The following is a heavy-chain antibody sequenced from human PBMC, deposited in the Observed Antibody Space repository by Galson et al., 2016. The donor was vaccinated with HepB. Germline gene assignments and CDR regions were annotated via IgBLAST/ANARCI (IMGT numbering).Heavy chain of an antibody. Sequence: SVKVSCKASGGSFSSYAISWVRQAPGQGLEWMGGISPIFGTANYAQRFQGRVTITADESTSTAYMELSSLRSADTAVYSCARDRGAAGGLNAFEIWGQGTMVTVSS. CDR2: ISPIFGTA. D-gene: IGHD3-10*01. CDR3: ARDRGAAGGLNAFEI. J-gene: IGHJ3*02. CDR1: GGSFSSYA. V-gene: IGHV1-69*13.